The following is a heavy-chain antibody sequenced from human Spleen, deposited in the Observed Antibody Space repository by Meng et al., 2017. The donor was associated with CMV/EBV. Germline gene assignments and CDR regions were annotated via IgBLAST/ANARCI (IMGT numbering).Heavy chain of an antibody. Sequence: GGSLRLSCVVSGFTFSGYEMNWVRLAPGKGLEWVSYISSSGNIKYYADSVKGRFTISRDNTKNSLFLQMNSLRAEDTAVYYCARDSGGLYGSGSYYYYGLDVWGQGTTVTVSS. CDR2: ISSSGNIK. D-gene: IGHD3-10*01. J-gene: IGHJ6*02. CDR1: GFTFSGYE. CDR3: ARDSGGLYGSGSYYYYGLDV. V-gene: IGHV3-48*03.